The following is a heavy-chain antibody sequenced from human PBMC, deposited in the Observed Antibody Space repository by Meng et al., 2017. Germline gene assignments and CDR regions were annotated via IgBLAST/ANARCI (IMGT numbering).Heavy chain of an antibody. CDR2: ISGSGGST. J-gene: IGHJ4*02. Sequence: GELVGAGGGLVQPGGSLRLPCAASGFTFSSYAMSWVRQAPGKGLEWVSAISGSGGSTYYADSVKGRFTISRDNSKNTLYLQMNSLRAEDTAVYYCAKDFSYDYVWGSFVYWGQGTLVTVSS. CDR1: GFTFSSYA. CDR3: AKDFSYDYVWGSFVY. V-gene: IGHV3-23*04. D-gene: IGHD3-16*01.